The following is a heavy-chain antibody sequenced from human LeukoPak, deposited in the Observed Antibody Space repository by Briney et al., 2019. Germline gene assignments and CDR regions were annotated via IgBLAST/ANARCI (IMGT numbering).Heavy chain of an antibody. Sequence: PGGSLRLSCAASGFTFSSYAMSWVRQAPGKGLEWVSAISGSGGSTYYADSVRGRFTISRDNSKNTLYLQMNSLRAEDTAVYYCAKSGGVVPAAILYYYYYMDVWGKGTTVTVSS. CDR1: GFTFSSYA. CDR2: ISGSGGST. V-gene: IGHV3-23*01. J-gene: IGHJ6*03. CDR3: AKSGGVVPAAILYYYYYMDV. D-gene: IGHD2-2*01.